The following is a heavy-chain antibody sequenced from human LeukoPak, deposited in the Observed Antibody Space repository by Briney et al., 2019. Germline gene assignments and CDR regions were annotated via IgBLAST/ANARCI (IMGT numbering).Heavy chain of an antibody. J-gene: IGHJ4*02. D-gene: IGHD3-3*01. CDR1: GYTFTGYY. V-gene: IGHV1-2*02. CDR2: INPNSGGT. CDR3: ARVVSYYGINDY. Sequence: ASVKVSCKASGYTFTGYYMHWVRQAPGQGLEWMGWINPNSGGTNYAQKFQGRVTMTRDTSISTVYMELSRLRSDDTAVYYCARVVSYYGINDYWGQGTLVTVSS.